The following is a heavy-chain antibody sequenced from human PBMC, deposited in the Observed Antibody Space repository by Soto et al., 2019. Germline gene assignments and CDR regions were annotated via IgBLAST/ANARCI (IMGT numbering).Heavy chain of an antibody. CDR2: INPDGGAT. J-gene: IGHJ4*02. Sequence: ASVKVSCKASGYTFTGYDIFWVRQAPGQGLEWVGWINPDGGATSYAPKFQGRITLTSDTSISTAYMELSRLRSDDTAICYCATRLPTDFWGQGTLVTVPQ. CDR1: GYTFTGYD. CDR3: ATRLPTDF. V-gene: IGHV1-2*02. D-gene: IGHD4-17*01.